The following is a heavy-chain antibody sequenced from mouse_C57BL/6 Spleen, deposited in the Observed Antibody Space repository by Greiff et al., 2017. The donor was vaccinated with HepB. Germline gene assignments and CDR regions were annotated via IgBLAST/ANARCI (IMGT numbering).Heavy chain of an antibody. V-gene: IGHV1-82*01. Sequence: VKLMESGPELVKPGASVKISCKASGYAFSSSWMNWVKQRPGKGLEWIGRIYPGDGDTNYNGKFKGKATLTADKSSSTAYMQLSSLTSEDSAVYFCARDYYDYDDGGAWFAYWGQGTLVSVSA. CDR2: IYPGDGDT. D-gene: IGHD2-4*01. CDR3: ARDYYDYDDGGAWFAY. CDR1: GYAFSSSW. J-gene: IGHJ3*01.